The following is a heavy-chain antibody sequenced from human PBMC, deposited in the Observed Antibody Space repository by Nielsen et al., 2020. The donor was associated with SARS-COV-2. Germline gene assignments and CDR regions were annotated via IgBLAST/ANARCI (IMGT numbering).Heavy chain of an antibody. J-gene: IGHJ6*02. CDR3: AKFFYYGSRSPLFKDV. D-gene: IGHD3-10*01. Sequence: GGSLRLSCAASGFTFSSYGMHWVRQAPGKGLEWVAVISYDGSNKYYADSVKGRFTISRDNSKNTLYLQMNSLRAEDTAVYYCAKFFYYGSRSPLFKDVWGQGTTVTVSS. V-gene: IGHV3-30*18. CDR2: ISYDGSNK. CDR1: GFTFSSYG.